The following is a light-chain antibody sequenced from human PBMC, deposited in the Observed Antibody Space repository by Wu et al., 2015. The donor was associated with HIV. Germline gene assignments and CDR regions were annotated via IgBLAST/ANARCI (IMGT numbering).Light chain of an antibody. CDR2: KAS. CDR3: QQYNSYSRS. J-gene: IGKJ2*03. CDR1: QSISSW. V-gene: IGKV1-5*03. Sequence: DIQMTQSPSTLSASVGDRVTITCRASQSISSWLAWYQQKPGKAPKLLIYKASSLESGVPSRFSGSGSGTEFTLTISSLQPDDFATYYCQQYNSYSRSFGQGTKAGDQT.